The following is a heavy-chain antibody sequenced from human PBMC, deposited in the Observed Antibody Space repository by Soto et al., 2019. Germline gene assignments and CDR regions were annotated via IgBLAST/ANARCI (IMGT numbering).Heavy chain of an antibody. CDR1: GYSFTSHY. Sequence: QAQLVQSGAEVKKPGASVKISCKAIGYSFTSHYMHWVRQAPGQGLEWMGTISPSGDNTGYAQKFPGKITITPDTSKSPVYIELTRPGSEDTARYYRARDESWPDLVLWFDPWGQGTLVTVSS. CDR2: ISPSGDNT. V-gene: IGHV1-46*01. J-gene: IGHJ5*02. CDR3: ARDESWPDLVLWFDP. D-gene: IGHD3-9*01.